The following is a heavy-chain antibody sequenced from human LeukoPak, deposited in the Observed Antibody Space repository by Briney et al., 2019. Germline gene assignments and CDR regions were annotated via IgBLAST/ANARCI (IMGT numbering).Heavy chain of an antibody. CDR3: AIYGDYPEAFDI. D-gene: IGHD4-17*01. Sequence: ASVKVSCKASGYTFTSYDINWARQAPGQGLEWMGWMNPNSGNTGYAQKFQGRVTMTRNTSISTAYMELSSLRSEDTAVYYCAIYGDYPEAFDIWGQGTMVTVSS. V-gene: IGHV1-8*01. CDR2: MNPNSGNT. J-gene: IGHJ3*02. CDR1: GYTFTSYD.